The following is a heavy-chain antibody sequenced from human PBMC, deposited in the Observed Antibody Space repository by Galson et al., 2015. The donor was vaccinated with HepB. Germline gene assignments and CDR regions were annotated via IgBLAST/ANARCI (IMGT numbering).Heavy chain of an antibody. CDR1: GGSISSYY. CDR3: ARDHGEYYDFWSGYYHMGRGFDP. V-gene: IGHV4-59*01. CDR2: IYYSGST. Sequence: SETLSLTCTVSGGSISSYYRSWIRQPPGKGLEWIGYIYYSGSTNYNPSLKSRVTISVDTSKNQFSLKLSSVTAADTAVYYCARDHGEYYDFWSGYYHMGRGFDPWGQGTLVTVSS. D-gene: IGHD3-3*01. J-gene: IGHJ5*02.